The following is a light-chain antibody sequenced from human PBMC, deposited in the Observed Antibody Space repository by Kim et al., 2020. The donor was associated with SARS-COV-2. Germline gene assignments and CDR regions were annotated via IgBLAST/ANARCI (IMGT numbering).Light chain of an antibody. V-gene: IGLV3-1*01. CDR2: QDS. Sequence: SYELNQPPSVSVSPGQTASITCPGDKLGDKYACWYQQKPGQSPVLVIYQDSKRPSGLPERFSGSNSGNTATLTISGTQAMDEADYYCQAWDSSTGVFGGGTQLTVL. CDR1: KLGDKY. CDR3: QAWDSSTGV. J-gene: IGLJ3*02.